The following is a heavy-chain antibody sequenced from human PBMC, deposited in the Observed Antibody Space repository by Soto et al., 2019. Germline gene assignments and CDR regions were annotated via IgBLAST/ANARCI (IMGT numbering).Heavy chain of an antibody. CDR2: INPNSGGT. V-gene: IGHV1-2*04. Sequence: ASVKVSCKASGYTFTGYYMHWVRQAPGQGLEWMGWINPNSGGTNYAQKFQGWVTMTRDTSISTAYMELSRLRSDDTAVYYCARGAFWSGYLKTPDLDYWGQGTLVTVSS. CDR3: ARGAFWSGYLKTPDLDY. D-gene: IGHD3-3*01. CDR1: GYTFTGYY. J-gene: IGHJ4*02.